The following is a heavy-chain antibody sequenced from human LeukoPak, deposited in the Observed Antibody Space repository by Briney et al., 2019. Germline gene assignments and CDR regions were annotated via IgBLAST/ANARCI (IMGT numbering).Heavy chain of an antibody. CDR2: ISESGGST. J-gene: IGHJ4*02. CDR1: GFTFSNYA. CDR3: ARRYYDTSGYYSLDY. D-gene: IGHD3-22*01. Sequence: GGSLRLSCAASGFTFSNYAMSWVRQAPGKGLEWVSIISESGGSTNYADSVKGRFTISRDNPKNTLFLQMNSLRAEDTAVYYCARRYYDTSGYYSLDYWGQGTLVTVSS. V-gene: IGHV3-23*01.